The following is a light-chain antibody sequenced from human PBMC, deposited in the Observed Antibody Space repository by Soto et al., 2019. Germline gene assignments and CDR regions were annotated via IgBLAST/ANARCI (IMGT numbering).Light chain of an antibody. J-gene: IGKJ5*01. V-gene: IGKV3-11*01. Sequence: EIVLTQPPATLSLSPGERAILSCRASQSVSTFLAWFQQKPGQPPRLLIYNASNRTTGISARFSGSGSGTDFTLTISSLEPEDSAVYYCQQRGDWPPITFGQGTRLEIK. CDR2: NAS. CDR1: QSVSTF. CDR3: QQRGDWPPIT.